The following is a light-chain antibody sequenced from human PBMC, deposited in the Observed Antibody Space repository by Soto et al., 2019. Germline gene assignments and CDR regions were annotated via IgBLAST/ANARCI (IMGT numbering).Light chain of an antibody. CDR3: QHFGSSPPKFT. CDR1: QNVNSSS. CDR2: DAF. Sequence: EIVLTQFPATLSLSPGERATLSCRASQNVNSSSLTWYQQKPGQAPRLLLYDAFSRATDIPDKFSGSGAGTDFTLTISRLEPEDFAVYYCQHFGSSPPKFTFGLGTKLEIK. V-gene: IGKV3-20*01. J-gene: IGKJ2*01.